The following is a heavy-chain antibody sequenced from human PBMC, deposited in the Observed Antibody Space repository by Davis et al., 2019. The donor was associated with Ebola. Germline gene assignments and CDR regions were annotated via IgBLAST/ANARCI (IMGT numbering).Heavy chain of an antibody. CDR3: ARRRGASSSVHHYHGLDV. J-gene: IGHJ6*02. CDR2: IYPGDSDT. Sequence: GESLKISCKASGYSFTSYWIGWVRQMPGKGLEWVGIIYPGDSDTKYSPSFQGQVTISDDKSISTAFLQWSSLKPSDTGIYFCARRRGASSSVHHYHGLDVWGQGTTVTVSS. D-gene: IGHD6-6*01. V-gene: IGHV5-51*01. CDR1: GYSFTSYW.